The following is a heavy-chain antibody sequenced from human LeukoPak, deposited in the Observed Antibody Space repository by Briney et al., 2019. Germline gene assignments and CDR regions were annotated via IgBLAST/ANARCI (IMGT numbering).Heavy chain of an antibody. CDR3: ARDTRFGEEGQKNAFDI. D-gene: IGHD3-10*01. J-gene: IGHJ3*02. CDR1: GYTFTSYG. Sequence: ASVKVSCKTSGYTFTSYGMSWVRQAPGHALEWMGWISGHNGDTDYAQILQGRVSITTHTSTSTAYMELSSLRSDGTAVYYCARDTRFGEEGQKNAFDIWGQGTMVTVSS. CDR2: ISGHNGDT. V-gene: IGHV1-18*01.